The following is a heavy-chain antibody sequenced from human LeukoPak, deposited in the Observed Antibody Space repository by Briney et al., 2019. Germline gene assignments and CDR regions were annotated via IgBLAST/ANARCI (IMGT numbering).Heavy chain of an antibody. CDR3: ARGNEFGVLPSPYFDY. CDR1: GGSFSGYY. Sequence: SETLSLTCAVYGGSFSGYYWSWIRQPPGKGLEWIGEINHSGSTNYNPSLKSRVTISVDTSKNQFSLKLSSVTAADTAVYYCARGNEFGVLPSPYFDYWGQGTLDTVSS. D-gene: IGHD3-10*01. V-gene: IGHV4-34*01. CDR2: INHSGST. J-gene: IGHJ4*02.